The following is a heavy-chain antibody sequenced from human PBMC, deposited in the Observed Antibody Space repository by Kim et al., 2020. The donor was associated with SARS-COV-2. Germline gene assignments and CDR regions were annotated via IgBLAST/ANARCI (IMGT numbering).Heavy chain of an antibody. Sequence: SETLSLTCSVSGGSINSGDYSWSWIRQAPGKGLEWIGCIFSIGKTYYNPTLQSRVNISMDTSKNQFSLKMTSVNVADTAVYFCARAKIGDPSDHWGQGTLVTVSS. J-gene: IGHJ4*02. CDR2: IFSIGKT. CDR3: ARAKIGDPSDH. D-gene: IGHD2-21*02. CDR1: GGSINSGDYS. V-gene: IGHV4-30-4*01.